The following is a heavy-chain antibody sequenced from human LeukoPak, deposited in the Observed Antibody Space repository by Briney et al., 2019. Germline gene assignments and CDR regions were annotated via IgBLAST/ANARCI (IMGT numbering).Heavy chain of an antibody. D-gene: IGHD3-16*02. CDR2: INHSGST. V-gene: IGHV4-34*01. J-gene: IGHJ3*02. CDR1: SESFSGYF. CDR3: ARQLGDYVWGSYRHRTLGAFDI. Sequence: SETLSLTCAIYSESFSGYFWSWIRQPPGKGLEWIGEINHSGSTYYNPSLKSRVTISVDTSKNQFSLKLSAVTAADTAVYYCARQLGDYVWGSYRHRTLGAFDIWGQGTMVTVSS.